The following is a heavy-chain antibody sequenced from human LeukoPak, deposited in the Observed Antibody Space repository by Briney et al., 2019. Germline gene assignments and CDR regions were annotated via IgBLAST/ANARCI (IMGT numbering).Heavy chain of an antibody. J-gene: IGHJ4*02. CDR3: ARDERYDSSGYPFDY. V-gene: IGHV1-2*02. Sequence: ASVKVSCKASGYTFTGYYMHWVRQAPGQGLEWMGWINPNSGGTNYAQKFQGRVTMTRDSSISTAYMELSRLRSDDTAVYYCARDERYDSSGYPFDYWGQGTLVTVSS. D-gene: IGHD3-22*01. CDR2: INPNSGGT. CDR1: GYTFTGYY.